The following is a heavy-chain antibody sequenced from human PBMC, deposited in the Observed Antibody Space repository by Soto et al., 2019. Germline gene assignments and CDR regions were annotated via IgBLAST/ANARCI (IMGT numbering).Heavy chain of an antibody. Sequence: QVQLVESGGGVVQPGRSLRLSCAASGFTFSSYGMHWVRQAPGKGLEWVAVISYDGSNKYYADSVKGRFTISRDNSKNTLYLQMNSVRAEDTAVYYCAKDGTYYDSSGYPKGDDAFDIWGQGTMVTVSS. CDR1: GFTFSSYG. CDR3: AKDGTYYDSSGYPKGDDAFDI. V-gene: IGHV3-30*18. D-gene: IGHD3-22*01. J-gene: IGHJ3*02. CDR2: ISYDGSNK.